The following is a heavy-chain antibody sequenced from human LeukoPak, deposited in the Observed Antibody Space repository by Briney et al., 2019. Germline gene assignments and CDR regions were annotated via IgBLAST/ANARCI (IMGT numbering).Heavy chain of an antibody. V-gene: IGHV4-59*08. J-gene: IGHJ4*02. CDR3: ARRVGSSWDATFDY. D-gene: IGHD6-13*01. CDR2: IYYSGST. Sequence: PSGTLSLTCTVSGVSISSYYWSWIRQPPGKGLEWIGYIYYSGSTNYNPSLKSRVTISVDTSKNQFSLKRSSVTAADTAVFYCARRVGSSWDATFDYWAQGTLVTVSS. CDR1: GVSISSYY.